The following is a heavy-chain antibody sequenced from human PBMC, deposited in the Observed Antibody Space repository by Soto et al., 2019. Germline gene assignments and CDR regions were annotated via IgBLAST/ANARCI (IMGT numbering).Heavy chain of an antibody. J-gene: IGHJ4*02. CDR3: ARDAEYSSNDD. V-gene: IGHV3-33*01. CDR2: IWYDGSNK. CDR1: GFTFSSYG. Sequence: PGGSLRLSCAASGFTFSSYGMHWVRQAPGKGLEWVAVIWYDGSNKYYADSVKGRFTISRDNSKNTLYLQMNSLRAEDTAVYYCARDAEYSSNDDWGQGTLVTVSS. D-gene: IGHD6-6*01.